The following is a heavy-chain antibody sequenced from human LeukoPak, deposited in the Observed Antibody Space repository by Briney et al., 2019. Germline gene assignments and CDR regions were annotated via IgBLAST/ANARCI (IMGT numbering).Heavy chain of an antibody. Sequence: GGSLRLSCAASGFTFSSYGMHWVRQAPGKGLEWVAFIRYDGSDKYYTDSVKGRFTISRDDSKNTLYLQMNSLKTEDTAMYYCTTDHIVVVTAIDDYWGQGTLVTVSS. J-gene: IGHJ4*02. CDR3: TTDHIVVVTAIDDY. CDR2: IRYDGSDK. V-gene: IGHV3-30*02. D-gene: IGHD2-21*02. CDR1: GFTFSSYG.